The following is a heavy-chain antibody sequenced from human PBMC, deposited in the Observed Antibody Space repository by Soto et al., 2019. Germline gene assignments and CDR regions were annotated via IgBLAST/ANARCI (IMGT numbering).Heavy chain of an antibody. J-gene: IGHJ4*02. V-gene: IGHV3-21*01. Sequence: PGGSLRLSCAASGFTFSSYSMNWVRQAPGKGLEWVSSISSSSSYIYYADSVKGRFTISRDNAKNSLYLQMNSLRAEDTAVYYCARGQSSGWPFDYWGQGTLVTVSS. CDR3: ARGQSSGWPFDY. D-gene: IGHD6-19*01. CDR1: GFTFSSYS. CDR2: ISSSSSYI.